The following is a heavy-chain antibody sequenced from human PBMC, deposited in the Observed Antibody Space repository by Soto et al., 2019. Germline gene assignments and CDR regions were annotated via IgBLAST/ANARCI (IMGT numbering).Heavy chain of an antibody. V-gene: IGHV1-69*13. CDR3: ARDRVVTAIPYYYYGMDV. D-gene: IGHD2-21*02. CDR2: IIPIFGTA. Sequence: SVKVSCKASGGTFSSYAISWVRQAPGQGLEWMGGIIPIFGTANYAQKFQGRVTITADESTSTAYMELSSLRSEDTAVYYCARDRVVTAIPYYYYGMDVWGQGTTVTVSS. J-gene: IGHJ6*02. CDR1: GGTFSSYA.